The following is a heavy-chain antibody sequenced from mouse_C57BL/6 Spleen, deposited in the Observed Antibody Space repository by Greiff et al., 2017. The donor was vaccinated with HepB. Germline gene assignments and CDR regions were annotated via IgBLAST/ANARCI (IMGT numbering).Heavy chain of an antibody. CDR2: IRNKANGYTT. J-gene: IGHJ3*01. V-gene: IGHV7-3*01. Sequence: EVKVVESGGGLVQPGGSLSLSCAASGFTFTDYYMSWVRQPPGKALEWLGFIRNKANGYTTEYSASVKGRFTISRDNSQSILYLQMNALRAEDSATYYCARPLYYDYDWFAYWGQGTLVTVSA. CDR3: ARPLYYDYDWFAY. D-gene: IGHD2-4*01. CDR1: GFTFTDYY.